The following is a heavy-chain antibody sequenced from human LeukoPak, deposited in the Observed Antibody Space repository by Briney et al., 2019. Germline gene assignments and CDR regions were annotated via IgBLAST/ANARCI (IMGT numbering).Heavy chain of an antibody. CDR1: GYTFSGYF. CDR3: ARDLSSTPNWELDY. V-gene: IGHV1-2*06. CDR2: INAGSGDT. J-gene: IGHJ4*02. D-gene: IGHD1-1*01. Sequence: ASVKVSFKASGYTFSGYFVHWVRQAPGQGLEWMGRINAGSGDTEFAQKFQGRVTMTRDTFVSTAYMEVSGLTSDDTAMYYCARDLSSTPNWELDYWGQGTLVTVSS.